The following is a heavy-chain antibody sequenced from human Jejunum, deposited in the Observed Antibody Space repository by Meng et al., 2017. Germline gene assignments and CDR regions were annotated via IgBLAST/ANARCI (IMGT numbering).Heavy chain of an antibody. CDR1: GFTFSSYW. Sequence: GESLKISCAASGFTFSSYWMYWVRQAPGKGLVWVSRISGDGSSTYADSAKGRFTVSRDNAKNTLYLQMNSLRVEDTAVYYCARVIDNPPHYWGQGTLVTVSS. J-gene: IGHJ4*02. CDR3: ARVIDNPPHY. V-gene: IGHV3-74*01. CDR2: ISGDGSST. D-gene: IGHD5-24*01.